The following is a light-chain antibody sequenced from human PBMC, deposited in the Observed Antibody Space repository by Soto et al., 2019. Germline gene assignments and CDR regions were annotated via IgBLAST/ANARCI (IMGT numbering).Light chain of an antibody. J-gene: IGKJ1*01. CDR1: QSLLNSNGRNY. CDR2: LGS. Sequence: DIVMTQSPLSLPVTPGEPASISCRSSQSLLNSNGRNYLDWYLQRPGQSPQLLIYLGSNRASGVPDRFSGSGSGTDFTLEISRVEAEDVGVYYCMQALQTPWTFGQGTKVDI. CDR3: MQALQTPWT. V-gene: IGKV2-28*01.